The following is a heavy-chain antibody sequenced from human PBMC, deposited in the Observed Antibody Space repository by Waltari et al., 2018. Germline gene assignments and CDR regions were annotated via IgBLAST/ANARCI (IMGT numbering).Heavy chain of an antibody. Sequence: QVQLQQWGAGLLTPSETLSLTCAVYGGSCSGYYWSWIRQPPGKGLEWIGEINHSGSTNYNPSLKSRVTISVDTSKNQFSLKLSSVTAADTAVYYCARGNGSGSYLGRWGQGTLVTVSS. V-gene: IGHV4-34*01. CDR3: ARGNGSGSYLGR. CDR1: GGSCSGYY. CDR2: INHSGST. D-gene: IGHD3-10*01. J-gene: IGHJ4*02.